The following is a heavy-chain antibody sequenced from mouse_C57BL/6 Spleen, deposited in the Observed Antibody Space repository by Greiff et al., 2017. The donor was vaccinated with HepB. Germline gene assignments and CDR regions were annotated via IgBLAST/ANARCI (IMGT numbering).Heavy chain of an antibody. CDR2: ISYDGSN. CDR1: GYSITSGYY. D-gene: IGHD2-4*01. J-gene: IGHJ2*01. V-gene: IGHV3-6*01. Sequence: VQLQQSGPGLVKPSQSLSLTCSVTGYSITSGYYWNWIRQFPGNKLEWMGYISYDGSNNYNPSLKNRISITRDTSKNQFFLKLNSVTTEDTATYYCARERFYDYLFDYWGQGTTLTVSS. CDR3: ARERFYDYLFDY.